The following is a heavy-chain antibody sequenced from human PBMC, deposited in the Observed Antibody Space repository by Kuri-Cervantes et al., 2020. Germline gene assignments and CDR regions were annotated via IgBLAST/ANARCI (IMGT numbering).Heavy chain of an antibody. CDR3: ARVMQLQRPI. CDR1: GFTFSNYA. D-gene: IGHD1-1*01. Sequence: GESLKISCAASGFTFSNYAMSWVRQAPGKGLEWVSSISGTGAYTHYADSVKGRFTISRDNGKKSLYLQMNNLKSEDTAMYYCARVMQLQRPIWGQGALVTVSS. V-gene: IGHV3-21*01. J-gene: IGHJ4*02. CDR2: ISGTGAYT.